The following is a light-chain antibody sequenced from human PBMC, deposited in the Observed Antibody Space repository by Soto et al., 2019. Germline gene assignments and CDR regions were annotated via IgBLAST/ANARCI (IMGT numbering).Light chain of an antibody. CDR1: QSISRW. CDR2: DAS. V-gene: IGKV1-5*01. J-gene: IGKJ1*01. CDR3: QQYKSYWT. Sequence: DIHIIQSASTLSASLRYRFTITCRASQSISRWLAWYQQKPGIAPKVLIYDASTLESGVPSRFSGSGSGTEFTLTSSRLQTDDSAIYYCQQYKSYWTFGQGTKVDIK.